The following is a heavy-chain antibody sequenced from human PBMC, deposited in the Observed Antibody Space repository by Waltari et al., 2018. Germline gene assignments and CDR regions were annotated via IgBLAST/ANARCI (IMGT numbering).Heavy chain of an antibody. CDR3: ARARQAYPGYSSSWTYSYYYGMDV. J-gene: IGHJ6*02. D-gene: IGHD6-13*01. Sequence: VKGRFTISRDNAKNSLYLQMNSLRAEDTAVYYCARARQAYPGYSSSWTYSYYYGMDVWGQGTTVTVSS. V-gene: IGHV3-21*01.